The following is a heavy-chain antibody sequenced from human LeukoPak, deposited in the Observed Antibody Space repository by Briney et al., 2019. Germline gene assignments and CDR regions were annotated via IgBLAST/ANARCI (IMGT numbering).Heavy chain of an antibody. V-gene: IGHV3-23*01. CDR1: GFTFSSYA. CDR2: ISGTGRTT. CDR3: ARDRDSSSWYFDY. Sequence: PGGSLRLSCAASGFTFSSYAMTWVRQAPGKGLEWVSSISGTGRTTYYADSVRGRFTISRDNSKNTLSLQMNSLRAEDTAVYYCARDRDSSSWYFDYWGQGTLVTVSS. D-gene: IGHD6-13*01. J-gene: IGHJ4*02.